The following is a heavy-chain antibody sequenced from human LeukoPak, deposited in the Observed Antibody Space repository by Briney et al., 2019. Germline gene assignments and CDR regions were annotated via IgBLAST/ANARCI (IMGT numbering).Heavy chain of an antibody. V-gene: IGHV1-24*01. CDR3: ATLNYDILTGYLYYFDS. J-gene: IGHJ4*02. CDR1: GYTLNELA. CDR2: LNREDGET. D-gene: IGHD3-9*01. Sequence: ASVKVSCKLSGYTLNELAMHSVGQTPGKVLAWMGRLNREDGETIYAQKFQGRVTMTEDTSTDTAYMELSSLRSEDTAVYYCATLNYDILTGYLYYFDSWGQGTLVTVSS.